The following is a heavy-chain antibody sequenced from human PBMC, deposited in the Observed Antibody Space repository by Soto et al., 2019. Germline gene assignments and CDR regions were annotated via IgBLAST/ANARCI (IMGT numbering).Heavy chain of an antibody. J-gene: IGHJ4*02. D-gene: IGHD3-22*01. V-gene: IGHV4-31*03. CDR3: ATSYDSSGYTLDY. CDR2: IYYSGST. Sequence: SETLSLTCTVSGGSISSGGYYWSWIRQHPGKGLEWIGYIYYSGSTYYNPSLKSRGSISIDMSKNQFYLNLSSVTAADTAVYYCATSYDSSGYTLDYWGQGTLVTVSS. CDR1: GGSISSGGYY.